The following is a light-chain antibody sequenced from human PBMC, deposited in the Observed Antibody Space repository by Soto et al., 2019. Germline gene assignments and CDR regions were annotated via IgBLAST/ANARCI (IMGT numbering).Light chain of an antibody. V-gene: IGKV3-15*01. CDR1: QSVGSN. CDR2: GAF. CDR3: QQYDKWPYT. J-gene: IGKJ2*01. Sequence: EIVLTQSPATLSVSPGERATLSCRTSQSVGSNLAWYQQKPGQAPRLLMYGAFIRAPGLPVRFRGTGSGSEFTLAISSLQPEDGALYYCQQYDKWPYTFGQGTNLEIK.